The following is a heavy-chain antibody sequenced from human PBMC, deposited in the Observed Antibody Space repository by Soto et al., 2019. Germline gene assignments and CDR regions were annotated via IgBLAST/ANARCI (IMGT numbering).Heavy chain of an antibody. J-gene: IGHJ4*02. V-gene: IGHV1-8*01. CDR1: GYTFTSYD. CDR3: ASRLPQNVGFDY. Sequence: ASVKVSCKASGYTFTSYDINWVRQATGQGLEWMGWMNPNSGNTGYAQKFQGRVTMTRNTSISTAYMELSSLGSEETAVYYCASRLPQNVGFDYWGQGTLVTVSS. D-gene: IGHD1-1*01. CDR2: MNPNSGNT.